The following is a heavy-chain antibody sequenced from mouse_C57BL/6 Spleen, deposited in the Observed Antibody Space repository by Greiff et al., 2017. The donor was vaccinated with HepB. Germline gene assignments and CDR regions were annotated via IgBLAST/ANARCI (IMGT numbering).Heavy chain of an antibody. J-gene: IGHJ4*01. CDR1: GYAFSSSW. Sequence: QVQLQQSGPELVKPGASVKISCMASGYAFSSSWMNWVKQRPGKGLEWIGRIYPGDGDTNYNGKFKGKATLTADKSSSTAYMQLSSLTSEDSAVYFCARCAAYYAMDYWGQGTSVTVSS. V-gene: IGHV1-82*01. CDR3: ARCAAYYAMDY. CDR2: IYPGDGDT.